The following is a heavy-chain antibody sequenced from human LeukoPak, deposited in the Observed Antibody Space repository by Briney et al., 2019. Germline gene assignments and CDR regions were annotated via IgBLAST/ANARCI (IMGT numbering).Heavy chain of an antibody. CDR1: GFTFSSYG. V-gene: IGHV3-30*18. D-gene: IGHD3-10*01. J-gene: IGHJ4*02. CDR2: ISYDGSNT. CDR3: AKEGYYGSGSFPDY. Sequence: GGSLKLSCAASGFTFSSYGMHWVRQAPGKGLEWVAVISYDGSNTYYADSVKGRFTISRDNSKNTLYLQMNSLRPDDTAVYYCAKEGYYGSGSFPDYWGQGTLVTVSS.